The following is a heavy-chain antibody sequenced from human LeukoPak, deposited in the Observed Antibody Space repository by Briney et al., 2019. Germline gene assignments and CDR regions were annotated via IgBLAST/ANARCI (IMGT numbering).Heavy chain of an antibody. V-gene: IGHV4-59*12. Sequence: PSETLSLTCTVSGGSISSYYWSWIRQPPGKGLEWIGYIYYSGSTYYNPSLKSRVTISVDTSKNQFSLQLSSVTPEDTAVYYCARDQGVTYDYWGQGTLVTVSS. D-gene: IGHD3-10*01. CDR3: ARDQGVTYDY. CDR1: GGSISSYY. CDR2: IYYSGST. J-gene: IGHJ4*02.